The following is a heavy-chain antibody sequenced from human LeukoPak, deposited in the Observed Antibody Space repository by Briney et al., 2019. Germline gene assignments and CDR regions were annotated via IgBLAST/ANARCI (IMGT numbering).Heavy chain of an antibody. CDR1: GYTFTGYY. CDR2: INPNSGGT. V-gene: IGHV1-2*02. CDR3: ARDPTIAVAGNPPDY. Sequence: GASVTVSCKASGYTFTGYYMHWVRQAPGQGLEWMGWINPNSGGTNYAQEFQGRVTMTRDTSISTAYMELRRLRSDDTAVYYCARDPTIAVAGNPPDYWGQGTLVTVSS. D-gene: IGHD6-19*01. J-gene: IGHJ4*02.